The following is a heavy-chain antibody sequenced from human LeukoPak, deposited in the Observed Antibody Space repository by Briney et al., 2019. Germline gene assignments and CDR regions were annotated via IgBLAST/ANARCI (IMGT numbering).Heavy chain of an antibody. J-gene: IGHJ4*02. CDR2: ISSSSSYI. D-gene: IGHD5-24*01. Sequence: GGSLRLPCAASGFTFSSYSMNWVRQAPGKGVEWVSSISSSSSYIYYADSVKGRLTISRDNAKKSLYMQMNSLRAEDTAVYYCARDDGYNLGFDYWGQGTLVTVSS. CDR3: ARDDGYNLGFDY. CDR1: GFTFSSYS. V-gene: IGHV3-21*01.